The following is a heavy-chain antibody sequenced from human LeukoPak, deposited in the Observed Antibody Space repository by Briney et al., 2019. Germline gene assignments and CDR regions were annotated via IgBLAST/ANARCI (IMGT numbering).Heavy chain of an antibody. Sequence: SETLSLTCTVSGGSISNYYWSWIRQPPGKGLEWIGYIYYSGSTNYNPSLKSRVTISVDTSKNQFSLKLSSVTAADTAVYYCARERSMVRGVSWFDPWGQGTLVTVSS. J-gene: IGHJ5*02. V-gene: IGHV4-59*01. CDR3: ARERSMVRGVSWFDP. D-gene: IGHD3-10*01. CDR1: GGSISNYY. CDR2: IYYSGST.